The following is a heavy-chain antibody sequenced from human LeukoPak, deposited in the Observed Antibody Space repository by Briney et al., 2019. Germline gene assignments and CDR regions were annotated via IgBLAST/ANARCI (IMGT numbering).Heavy chain of an antibody. D-gene: IGHD6-19*01. J-gene: IGHJ6*03. Sequence: PGGSLRLSCTASEFSFSAYSMNWVRQPPGKGLEWVSTISSSSSSSYIYYADSVKGRFTISRDNAKNSLYLQMNSLRAEDTAVYYCARDKRGSLIAVAMDVWGKGTTVTVSS. CDR2: ISSSSSSSYI. CDR3: ARDKRGSLIAVAMDV. CDR1: EFSFSAYS. V-gene: IGHV3-21*01.